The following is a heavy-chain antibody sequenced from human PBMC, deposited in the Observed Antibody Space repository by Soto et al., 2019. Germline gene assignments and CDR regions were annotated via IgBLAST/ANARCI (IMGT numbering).Heavy chain of an antibody. Sequence: QVQLVESGGGVVQPGRSLRLSCAASGFTFSSYGMHWVRQAPGKGLEWVAVISYDGSNKYYADSVKGRFTISRDNSKNTLYLQMNSLRAENTAVYYCANGGTDISPYYYYGMDVWGQGTTVTVSS. J-gene: IGHJ6*02. CDR1: GFTFSSYG. CDR2: ISYDGSNK. D-gene: IGHD2-15*01. CDR3: ANGGTDISPYYYYGMDV. V-gene: IGHV3-30*18.